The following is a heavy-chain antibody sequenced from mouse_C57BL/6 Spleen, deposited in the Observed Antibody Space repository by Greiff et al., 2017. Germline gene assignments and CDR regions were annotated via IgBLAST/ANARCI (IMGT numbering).Heavy chain of an antibody. Sequence: EVHLVESGGGLVKPGGSLKLSCAASGFTFSSYTMSWVRQTPEKRLEWVATISGGGGNTYYPDSVKGRFTISRDNAKNTLYLQMSSLRSEDTALYYCARHGSNDVKSAMDYWGQGTSVTVSS. CDR2: ISGGGGNT. CDR1: GFTFSSYT. J-gene: IGHJ4*01. D-gene: IGHD2-12*01. V-gene: IGHV5-9*01. CDR3: ARHGSNDVKSAMDY.